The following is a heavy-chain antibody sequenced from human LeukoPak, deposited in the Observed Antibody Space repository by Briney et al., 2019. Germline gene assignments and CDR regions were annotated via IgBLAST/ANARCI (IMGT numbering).Heavy chain of an antibody. CDR1: GGSISSSSYY. CDR3: ASVMYYDILTGYYYFDY. D-gene: IGHD3-9*01. V-gene: IGHV4-39*07. J-gene: IGHJ4*02. CDR2: IYYSGST. Sequence: SETLSLTCTVSGGSISSSSYYWGWIRQPPGKGLEWIGSIYYSGSTYYNPSLKSRVTISVDTSKNQFSLKLSSVTAADTAVYYCASVMYYDILTGYYYFDYWGQGTLVTVSS.